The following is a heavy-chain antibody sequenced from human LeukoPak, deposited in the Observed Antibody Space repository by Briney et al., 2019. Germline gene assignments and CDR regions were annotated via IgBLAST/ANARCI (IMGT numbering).Heavy chain of an antibody. V-gene: IGHV3-30*03. D-gene: IGHD4-23*01. CDR1: GFTFSSYG. Sequence: GRSLRLSCAASGFTFSSYGMHWVRQAPGRGLEWVTFISYDGSNKYYADSVKGRFTISRDNSKNTLYLQMNSLRADDTAVYYCARIHPTGVPRWGAFDIWGQGTMVTVSS. CDR3: ARIHPTGVPRWGAFDI. J-gene: IGHJ3*02. CDR2: ISYDGSNK.